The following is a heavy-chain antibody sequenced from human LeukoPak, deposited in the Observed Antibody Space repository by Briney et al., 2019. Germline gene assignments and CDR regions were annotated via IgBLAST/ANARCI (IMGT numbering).Heavy chain of an antibody. CDR1: GFTFSSYS. V-gene: IGHV3-21*01. Sequence: GGSLRLSCAASGFTFSSYSMNWVRQAPGKGLEWVSSISSSSSYIYYADSVKGRFTISRDNAKNSLYLQMNSLRAEDTAVYYCAREFMGGWFDPWGQGTLVTVSS. D-gene: IGHD3-16*01. J-gene: IGHJ5*02. CDR2: ISSSSSYI. CDR3: AREFMGGWFDP.